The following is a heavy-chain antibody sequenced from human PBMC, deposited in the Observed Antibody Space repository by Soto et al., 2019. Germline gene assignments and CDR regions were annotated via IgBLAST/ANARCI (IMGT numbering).Heavy chain of an antibody. CDR2: ISGGGDRT. CDR1: GFTFSNYA. V-gene: IGHV3-23*01. Sequence: EVQLLESGGGLVQPGGSLRLSCVGSGFTFSNYAMNWVRQTPGKGLEWVSTISGGGDRTFDADTVKGRFTISRDNSKNTVNLQINSLRADDTAVYYCARKVLGSTSRPDWWYFDLWGRGTLVTVSS. D-gene: IGHD2-2*01. CDR3: ARKVLGSTSRPDWWYFDL. J-gene: IGHJ2*01.